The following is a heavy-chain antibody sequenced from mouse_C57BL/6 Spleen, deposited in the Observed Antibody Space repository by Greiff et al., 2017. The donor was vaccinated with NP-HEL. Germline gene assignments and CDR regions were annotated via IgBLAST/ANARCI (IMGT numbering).Heavy chain of an antibody. CDR1: GFSFNTYA. CDR2: IRSKSNNYAT. Sequence: EVQLVESGGGLVQPKGSLKLSCAASGFSFNTYAMNWVRQAPGKGLEWVARIRSKSNNYATYYADSVKDRFTISRDDSESMLYLQMNNLKTEDTAMYYCVRHGSGDYDGFAYWGQGTLVTVSA. J-gene: IGHJ3*01. D-gene: IGHD2-4*01. V-gene: IGHV10-1*01. CDR3: VRHGSGDYDGFAY.